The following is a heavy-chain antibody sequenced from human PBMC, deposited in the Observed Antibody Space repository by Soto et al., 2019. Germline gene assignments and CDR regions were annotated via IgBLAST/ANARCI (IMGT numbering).Heavy chain of an antibody. CDR2: IKSNTDGGAA. CDR3: ATEKRHSSGWTGAFEM. CDR1: GLTFSNAW. V-gene: IGHV3-15*01. Sequence: GGSLRLSCSVSGLTFSNAWMGWVRQAPGKGLEWIGRIKSNTDGGAADYAAAVKGRFTISRDDSRDSLYLQMNSLKTEDTALYYCATEKRHSSGWTGAFEMWGQGTVVTVSS. J-gene: IGHJ3*02. D-gene: IGHD6-19*01.